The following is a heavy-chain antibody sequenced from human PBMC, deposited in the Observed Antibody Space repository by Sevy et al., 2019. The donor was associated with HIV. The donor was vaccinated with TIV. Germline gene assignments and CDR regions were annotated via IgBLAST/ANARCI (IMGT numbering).Heavy chain of an antibody. CDR3: AGENTWGRGYS. J-gene: IGHJ4*02. CDR1: GVTITSLY. V-gene: IGHV4-59*08. D-gene: IGHD1-26*01. CDR2: IYYNGHI. Sequence: SETLSLTCTVSGVTITSLYWNWIGQPPGKGLEWIANIYYNGHINYNPSLKSRVTLSLDTSKNQFSLRLSSVTAADTAMYYCAGENTWGRGYSWGQGTLVTVSS.